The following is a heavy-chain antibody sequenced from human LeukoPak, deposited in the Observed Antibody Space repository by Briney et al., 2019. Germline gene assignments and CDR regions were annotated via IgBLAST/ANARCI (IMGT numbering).Heavy chain of an antibody. CDR2: INHSGST. J-gene: IGHJ4*02. CDR1: GGSFSGYY. D-gene: IGHD3-10*01. V-gene: IGHV4-34*01. CDR3: ARHKVYGSGSYLSYFDY. Sequence: PSETLSLTCAVYGGSFSGYYWSWIRQPPGKGLEWIGEINHSGSTNYNPSLKSRVTISVDTSKNQFSLKLSSVTAADTAVYYCARHKVYGSGSYLSYFDYWGQGTLVTVSS.